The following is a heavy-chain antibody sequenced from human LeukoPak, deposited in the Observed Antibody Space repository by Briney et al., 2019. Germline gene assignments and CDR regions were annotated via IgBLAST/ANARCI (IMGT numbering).Heavy chain of an antibody. J-gene: IGHJ4*02. CDR3: ARDLFSEPDIGGPAD. CDR2: ISYDGNNK. CDR1: GFTFSNYA. Sequence: HPGGSLRLSCAASGFTFSNYAMHWVRQAPGKGLEWVAVISYDGNNKYYTDSVRGRLTISRDNARNTLYMQMNSLRPEDAAVYYCARDLFSEPDIGGPADWGQGTLVTVSS. V-gene: IGHV3-30*10. D-gene: IGHD2-15*01.